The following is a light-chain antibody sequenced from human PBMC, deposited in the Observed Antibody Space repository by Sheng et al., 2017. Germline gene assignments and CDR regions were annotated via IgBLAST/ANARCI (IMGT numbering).Light chain of an antibody. CDR1: SSDVGGYNF. J-gene: IGLJ2*01. Sequence: QSALTQPASVSGPPGQSITISCTGSSSDVGGYNFVSWYQRHPGKAPKLMIYYVTNRPSGVSSRFSGSKSGNTASLTISGLQAKDEADYYCTSYTTGSTLVFGGGTKVTVL. CDR3: TSYTTGSTLV. CDR2: YVT. V-gene: IGLV2-14*03.